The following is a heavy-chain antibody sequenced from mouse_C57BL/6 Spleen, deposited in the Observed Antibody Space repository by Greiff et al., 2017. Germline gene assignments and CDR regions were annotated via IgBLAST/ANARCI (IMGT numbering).Heavy chain of an antibody. CDR1: GYTFTTYS. CDR3: ARRGRQLNLFDY. Sequence: QVQLQQSGAELVKPGASVKLSCKASGYTFTTYSMQWVKQRPGQSLEWIGDFHPSYDYTNYNQKFKGKATLTVEKSSSTAYMQLSSLTSEDSAVYYCARRGRQLNLFDYWGQGTTLTVSS. V-gene: IGHV1-50*01. J-gene: IGHJ2*01. D-gene: IGHD3-2*01. CDR2: FHPSYDYT.